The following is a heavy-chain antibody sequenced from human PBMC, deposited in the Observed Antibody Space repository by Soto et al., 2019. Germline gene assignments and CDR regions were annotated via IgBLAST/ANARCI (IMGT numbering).Heavy chain of an antibody. CDR3: ARDPRSGWYYFDY. CDR2: ISSSSSYI. J-gene: IGHJ4*02. V-gene: IGHV3-21*01. D-gene: IGHD6-19*01. Sequence: SLRLSCAASGFTFSSYSMNWVRQAPGKGLEWVSSISSSSSYIYYADSVKGRFTISRDNAKNSLYLQMNSLRAEDTAVYYCARDPRSGWYYFDYWGQGTLVTVSS. CDR1: GFTFSSYS.